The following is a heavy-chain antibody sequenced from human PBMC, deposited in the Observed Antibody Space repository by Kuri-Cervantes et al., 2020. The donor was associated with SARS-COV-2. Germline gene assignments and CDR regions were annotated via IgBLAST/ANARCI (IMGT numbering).Heavy chain of an antibody. CDR3: ASDCSTTSCYPY. CDR1: AFPFSTYS. J-gene: IGHJ4*02. CDR2: ITHSSSYI. V-gene: IGHV3-21*06. D-gene: IGHD2-2*01. Sequence: GESLKISCAASAFPFSTYSMHWVRQAPGKGLEWVSYITHSSSYIYYTDSVKGRFTISRDNAKNSLYLQMNSLRVEDTAVYYCASDCSTTSCYPYWGQGTLVNGAS.